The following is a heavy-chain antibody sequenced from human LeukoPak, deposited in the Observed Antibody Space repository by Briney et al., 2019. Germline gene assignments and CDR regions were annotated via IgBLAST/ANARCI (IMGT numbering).Heavy chain of an antibody. V-gene: IGHV1-18*01. CDR2: ISAYNGNT. Sequence: ASVKVSCKASGYTFTSYGISWVRQAPGQGLEWMGWISAYNGNTNYAQKLQGRVTMTTDTSTSTAYMELRSLRSDDTAVYYCARDPHPYSSGWYVPMDYWGQGTLVTVSS. D-gene: IGHD6-19*01. CDR3: ARDPHPYSSGWYVPMDY. CDR1: GYTFTSYG. J-gene: IGHJ4*02.